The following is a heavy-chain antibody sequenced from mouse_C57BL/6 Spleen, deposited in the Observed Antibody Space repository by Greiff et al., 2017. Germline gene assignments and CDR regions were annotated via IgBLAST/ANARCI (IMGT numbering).Heavy chain of an antibody. CDR1: GYTFTSYW. Sequence: QVQLQQPGAELVKPGASVKLSCKASGYTFTSYWMHWVKQRPGQGLEWIGMIHPNGGSTNYNEKFKSKATLTVDKSSSTAYMQLSSLTSEDSAVYYCARGGVLGPHYYAMDYWGQGTSVTVSS. CDR2: IHPNGGST. CDR3: ARGGVLGPHYYAMDY. J-gene: IGHJ4*01. D-gene: IGHD4-1*01. V-gene: IGHV1-64*01.